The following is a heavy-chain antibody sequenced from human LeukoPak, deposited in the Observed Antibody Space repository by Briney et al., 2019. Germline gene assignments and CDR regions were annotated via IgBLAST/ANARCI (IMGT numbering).Heavy chain of an antibody. Sequence: GESLKISCKGSESNFTNYWIGWVRQMPGKGLEWMGSIYPGDSETRYNPSFVRQFTLSVDKSVNTAYLQWSSLKASDTGIYYCARSFGPDSLLLAYWGQGTLLSVSS. CDR1: ESNFTNYW. J-gene: IGHJ4*02. V-gene: IGHV5-51*06. CDR3: ARSFGPDSLLLAY. CDR2: IYPGDSET. D-gene: IGHD2-21*01.